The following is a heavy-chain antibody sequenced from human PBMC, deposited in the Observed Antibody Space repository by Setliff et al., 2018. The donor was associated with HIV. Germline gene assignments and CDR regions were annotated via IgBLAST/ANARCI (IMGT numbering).Heavy chain of an antibody. J-gene: IGHJ5*01. D-gene: IGHD2-8*01. Sequence: PGGSLRLSCEGSRFSFSTFWMTWVRQAPGKGLEWIANINEDGNKKYHADSVWGRFTISRDNAKNSLYLQMNSLRAEDTAVYYCARPLLRTNPMYGILENWFDSWGRGTLVTVSS. CDR3: ARPLLRTNPMYGILENWFDS. CDR2: INEDGNKK. V-gene: IGHV3-7*03. CDR1: RFSFSTFW.